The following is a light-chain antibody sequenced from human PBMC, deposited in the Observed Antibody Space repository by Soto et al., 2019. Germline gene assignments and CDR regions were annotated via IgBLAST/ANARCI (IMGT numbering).Light chain of an antibody. Sequence: DIQMTQSPSTLSASVGDIVTITCGASQSTSSYLAWYQQKPGKAPKLLIYAASSLQSGVPSRFSGSGSGTDFTLTISSLQPEDFATYYCQQSYSTPSITFGQGTRLEIK. CDR2: AAS. V-gene: IGKV1-39*01. CDR1: QSTSSY. J-gene: IGKJ5*01. CDR3: QQSYSTPSIT.